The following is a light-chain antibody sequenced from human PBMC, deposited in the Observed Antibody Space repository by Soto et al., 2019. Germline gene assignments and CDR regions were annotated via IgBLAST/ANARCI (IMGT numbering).Light chain of an antibody. J-gene: IGKJ5*01. CDR2: GAS. V-gene: IGKV3-20*01. CDR1: QSISGSY. Sequence: EIVLKQSPGTLSLSPGERATLSCGASQSISGSYLAWYQQKPGQAPRLLIYGASSRATDIPDRFSGSRSGADFTVTISRLEPEDLAGYSWQQYGTSITFGHGTRL. CDR3: QQYGTSIT.